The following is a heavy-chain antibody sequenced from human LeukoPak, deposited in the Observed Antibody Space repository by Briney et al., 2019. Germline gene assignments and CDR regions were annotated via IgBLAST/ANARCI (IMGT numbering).Heavy chain of an antibody. Sequence: PGGSLRLSCEGSGTSWMHWVRQVPGKGLVWVSRIKTDGSSTSYADSVKGRLTISRDNAKNTLCLQMNSLRAEDTAVYYCAAGDGVIMNYWGQGTLVTVSS. CDR2: IKTDGSST. V-gene: IGHV3-74*01. D-gene: IGHD3-10*01. J-gene: IGHJ4*02. CDR1: GTSW. CDR3: AAGDGVIMNY.